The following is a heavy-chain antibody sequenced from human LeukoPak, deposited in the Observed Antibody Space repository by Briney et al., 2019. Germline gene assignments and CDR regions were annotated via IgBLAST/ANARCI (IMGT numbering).Heavy chain of an antibody. D-gene: IGHD5-18*01. V-gene: IGHV4-34*01. CDR2: INHSGST. CDR1: GGSFSGYY. CDR3: ASGVHTAMATPFDY. J-gene: IGHJ4*02. Sequence: LETLSLTCAVYGGSFSGYYWSWIRQPPGKGLEWIGEINHSGSTNYNPSLKSRVTISVDTSKNQFSLKLSSVTAADTAVYYCASGVHTAMATPFDYWGQGTLVTVSS.